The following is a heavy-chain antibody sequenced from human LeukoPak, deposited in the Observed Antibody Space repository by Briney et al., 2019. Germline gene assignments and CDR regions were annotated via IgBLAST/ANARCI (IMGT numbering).Heavy chain of an antibody. J-gene: IGHJ3*02. Sequence: GRSLRLSCAASGFTFHDYARHWVRQAPGKGLEWVSGISWNSGSIGYADSVKGRFTISRDNAKNSLYLQMNSLRAEDTALYYCAKAQMAAAGTDAFDIWGQGTMVTVSS. CDR3: AKAQMAAAGTDAFDI. CDR1: GFTFHDYA. D-gene: IGHD6-13*01. V-gene: IGHV3-9*01. CDR2: ISWNSGSI.